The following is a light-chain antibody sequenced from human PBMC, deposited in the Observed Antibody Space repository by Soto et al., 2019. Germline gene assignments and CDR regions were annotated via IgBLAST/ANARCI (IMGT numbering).Light chain of an antibody. CDR1: QSVDSN. V-gene: IGKV3-20*01. Sequence: EILMTQSPSTLSVSLGERATLSCRASQSVDSNLAWYQQKPGQAPRLLIYGASSRATGIPDRFSGSGSGTDFTLTISRLEPEDFAVYYCQQYGSSPWTFGQGTKVDIK. J-gene: IGKJ1*01. CDR2: GAS. CDR3: QQYGSSPWT.